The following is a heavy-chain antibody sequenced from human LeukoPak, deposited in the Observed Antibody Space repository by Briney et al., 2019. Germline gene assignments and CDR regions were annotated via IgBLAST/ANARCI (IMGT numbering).Heavy chain of an antibody. D-gene: IGHD1-26*01. V-gene: IGHV3-21*01. CDR3: ASQAGAVRY. Sequence: GGSLRLSCAASGFTFSSYSMNWVRQAPGNGLEWVSSISSSSSYIYYADSVKGRFTISRDNAKNSLYLQMNSLRAEDTAVYYCASQAGAVRYWGQGTLVTVSS. J-gene: IGHJ4*02. CDR2: ISSSSSYI. CDR1: GFTFSSYS.